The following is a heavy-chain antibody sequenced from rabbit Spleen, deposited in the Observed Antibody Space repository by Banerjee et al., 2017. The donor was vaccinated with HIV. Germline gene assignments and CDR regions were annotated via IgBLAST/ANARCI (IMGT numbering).Heavy chain of an antibody. V-gene: IGHV1S40*01. CDR1: GFSFSSSYY. CDR2: IYTGSSGST. Sequence: QSLEESGGGLVKPGGTLTLTCTVSGFSFSSSYYMCWVRQAPGKGLEWIACIYTGSSGSTYYASWAKGRFTITRSTSLNTVTLQLNSLTAADTATYFCARWIDNNNYDPWDLWGPGTLSPS. J-gene: IGHJ4*01. D-gene: IGHD6-1*01. CDR3: ARWIDNNNYDPWDL.